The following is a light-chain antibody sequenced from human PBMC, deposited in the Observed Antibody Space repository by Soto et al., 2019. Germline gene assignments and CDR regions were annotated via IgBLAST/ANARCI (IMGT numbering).Light chain of an antibody. V-gene: IGKV1-39*01. CDR3: QPRYFSAYT. J-gene: IGKJ1*01. CDR2: AAS. CDR1: QSISSY. Sequence: IQVTQAPSSLSASVGDSVTIACRARQSISSYLNWYQQKPGKAPKLLFSAASILQSGVPSRFSGSGSGTDVTVPIRSLRPEDFATYYCQPRYFSAYTFGQANKVEIK.